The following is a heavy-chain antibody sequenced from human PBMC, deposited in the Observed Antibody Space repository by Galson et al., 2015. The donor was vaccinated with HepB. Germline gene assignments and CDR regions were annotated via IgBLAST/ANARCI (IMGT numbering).Heavy chain of an antibody. CDR3: ARGYYDSSGYYSAEGAFDI. Sequence: SVKVSCKASGYTFTGYYMHWVRQAPGQGLEWMGWINPNSGGTNYAQKFQGRVTMTRDTSISTAYMELSRLTSDDTAVYYCARGYYDSSGYYSAEGAFDIWGQGTMVTVSS. CDR1: GYTFTGYY. V-gene: IGHV1-2*02. J-gene: IGHJ3*02. CDR2: INPNSGGT. D-gene: IGHD3-22*01.